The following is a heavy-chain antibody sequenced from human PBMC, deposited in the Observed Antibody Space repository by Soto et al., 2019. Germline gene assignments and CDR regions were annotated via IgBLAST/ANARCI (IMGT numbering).Heavy chain of an antibody. Sequence: GGSLTLSCAASGFTVNNYYMTWVRQAPGKGLEWVSVISSDGNTYYADSVKGRFTISRDNSKNTLYLEMNSLRAGDTAVYDCERDTLGGPYDFCLGGQGTMVTVSS. D-gene: IGHD3-3*01. CDR1: GFTVNNYY. J-gene: IGHJ4*02. V-gene: IGHV3-66*01. CDR2: ISSDGNT. CDR3: ERDTLGGPYDFCL.